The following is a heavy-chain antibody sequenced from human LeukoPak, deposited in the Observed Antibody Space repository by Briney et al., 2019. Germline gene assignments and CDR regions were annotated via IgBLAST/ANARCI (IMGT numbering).Heavy chain of an antibody. D-gene: IGHD6-13*01. CDR1: GFTFSSYS. Sequence: GGSLRFSCAASGFTFSSYSMNWVRQAPGNGLEWVSSISSSSSYIYYADSVKGRFTISRDNAKNSLYLQMNSLRAEDTAVYYCARDYSSPGNFDYWGQGTLVTVFS. V-gene: IGHV3-21*01. CDR2: ISSSSSYI. CDR3: ARDYSSPGNFDY. J-gene: IGHJ4*02.